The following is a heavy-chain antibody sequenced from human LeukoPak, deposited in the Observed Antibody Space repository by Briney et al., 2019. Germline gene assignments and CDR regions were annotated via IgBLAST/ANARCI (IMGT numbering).Heavy chain of an antibody. V-gene: IGHV3-7*01. CDR1: GFTFSTYW. Sequence: GGSLRLSCAASGFTFSTYWMSWVRQAPGKGLEWVASIKQDGSEKYYVDSVKGRFTISRDNARNSVYLQMTSLRAEDTAVYCATPGSGIWCFDYWGQGTLLTVSS. CDR2: IKQDGSEK. D-gene: IGHD6-13*01. CDR3: ATPGSGIWCFDY. J-gene: IGHJ4*02.